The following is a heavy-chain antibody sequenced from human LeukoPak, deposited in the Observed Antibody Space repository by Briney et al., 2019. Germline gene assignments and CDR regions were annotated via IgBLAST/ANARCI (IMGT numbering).Heavy chain of an antibody. CDR1: GGSFSSYV. CDR3: AGHPDYGDYDLTRPYDY. D-gene: IGHD4-17*01. J-gene: IGHJ4*02. V-gene: IGHV1-69*04. CDR2: IIPTLAIA. Sequence: ASVKVSCKASGGSFSSYVINCVRQAHGQGLEWMGRIIPTLAIANYAQKFQGRVTITADKSTSTAYMELSSLRSEDTAVYYCAGHPDYGDYDLTRPYDYWGQGTLVTVSS.